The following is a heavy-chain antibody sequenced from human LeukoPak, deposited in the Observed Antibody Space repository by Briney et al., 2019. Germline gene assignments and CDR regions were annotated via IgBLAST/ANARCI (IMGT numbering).Heavy chain of an antibody. D-gene: IGHD1-26*01. CDR3: TSGSYYGYQPYYYYYYGMDV. Sequence: GESLKISCEGSGYSFTSYWIGWVRQMPGKGLEWMGIIYPGDSDTRYSPSFQGQVTISADKSISTAYLQWSSLKASDTAMYYCTSGSYYGYQPYYYYYYGMDVWGQGTTVTVSS. V-gene: IGHV5-51*01. J-gene: IGHJ6*02. CDR1: GYSFTSYW. CDR2: IYPGDSDT.